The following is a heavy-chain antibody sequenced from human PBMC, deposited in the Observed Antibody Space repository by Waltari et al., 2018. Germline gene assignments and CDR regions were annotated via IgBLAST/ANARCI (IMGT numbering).Heavy chain of an antibody. Sequence: QVQLVESGGGVVQPGMSLRLSCAASGFRLSNFGIHWVRQAPGKGLEWVALAFFDGIKTHYADSVRGRFTISRDNSKNTLYLDINNLRVDDTGIYYCAKDAFGNTYLDHWGQGTVVTVSS. J-gene: IGHJ5*02. CDR1: GFRLSNFG. CDR2: AFFDGIKT. CDR3: AKDAFGNTYLDH. V-gene: IGHV3-30*18. D-gene: IGHD3-10*01.